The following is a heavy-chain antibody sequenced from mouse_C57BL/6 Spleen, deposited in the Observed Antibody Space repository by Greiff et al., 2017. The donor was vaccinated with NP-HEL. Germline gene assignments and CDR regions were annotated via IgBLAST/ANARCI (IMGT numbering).Heavy chain of an antibody. CDR3: ARSYNGSSYDY. CDR2: IDPEDGET. V-gene: IGHV14-2*01. J-gene: IGHJ3*01. CDR1: GFNIKDYY. D-gene: IGHD1-1*01. Sequence: VQLQQSGAELVKPGASVTLSCTASGFNIKDYYMHWVKQRPEQGMEWIGRIDPEDGETKYAQNFKGKATITADTSANTAYLHLSSLTSEDTAVYYGARSYNGSSYDYWGQGTLVTVSA.